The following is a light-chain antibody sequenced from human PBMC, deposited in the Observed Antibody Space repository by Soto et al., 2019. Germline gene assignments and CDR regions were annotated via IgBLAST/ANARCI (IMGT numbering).Light chain of an antibody. CDR1: QSVSIH. J-gene: IGKJ5*01. CDR2: DTS. Sequence: EIVMTQSPGTLSVSLGERATLSCRASQSVSIHLAWYQQKPGQAPRLLIYDTSTRATGIPARFSGSGSGTEFTLTISSLQSEDLAVYYCQQYSNWPPITFGQGTRLEIK. CDR3: QQYSNWPPIT. V-gene: IGKV3-15*01.